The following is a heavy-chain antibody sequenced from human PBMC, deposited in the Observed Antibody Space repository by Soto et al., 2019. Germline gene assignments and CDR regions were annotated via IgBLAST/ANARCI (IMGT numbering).Heavy chain of an antibody. CDR3: ASLRAGLPGITTFGSSPGMDV. CDR2: IIPIFGTS. D-gene: IGHD3-3*01. J-gene: IGHJ6*02. Sequence: SVKVSCKASGGTFSSYAISWVRQAPGQVLECMVGIIPIFGTSNYXXKFQGRVXXTADESTSTAXMELSXLRSEDTAVYYCASLRAGLPGITTFGSSPGMDVXX. V-gene: IGHV1-69*13. CDR1: GGTFSSYA.